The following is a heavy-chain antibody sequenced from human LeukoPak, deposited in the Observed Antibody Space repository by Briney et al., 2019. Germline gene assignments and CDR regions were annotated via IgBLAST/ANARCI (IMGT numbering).Heavy chain of an antibody. D-gene: IGHD3-22*01. Sequence: SETLSLTCTVSGGSLSSSIYYWGWIRQPPGKGLEWIGSIYYSGSTYYNPSLKSRVTISVDTSKNQFSLKLSSVTAADTAVYYCARAWGSSGPFDYWGQGTLVTVSS. J-gene: IGHJ4*02. CDR3: ARAWGSSGPFDY. V-gene: IGHV4-39*07. CDR1: GGSLSSSIYY. CDR2: IYYSGST.